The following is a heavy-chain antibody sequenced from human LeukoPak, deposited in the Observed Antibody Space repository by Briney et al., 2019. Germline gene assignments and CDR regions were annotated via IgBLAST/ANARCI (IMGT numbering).Heavy chain of an antibody. J-gene: IGHJ3*02. Sequence: SVKVSCKASGGTFGNFAITWVRQAPGQGLEWMGRIIPILDITNYAQNFQGRVTITADKYTSTAYMELSSLRSEDTAVYYCSKNNYYYDCSGSRDAFDIWGQGTMVTVSS. CDR3: SKNNYYYDCSGSRDAFDI. D-gene: IGHD3-22*01. CDR2: IIPILDIT. CDR1: GGTFGNFA. V-gene: IGHV1-69*04.